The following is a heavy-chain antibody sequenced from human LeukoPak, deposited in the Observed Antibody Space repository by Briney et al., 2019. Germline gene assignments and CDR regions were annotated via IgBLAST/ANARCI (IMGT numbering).Heavy chain of an antibody. CDR2: INSSSGGT. V-gene: IGHV1-2*06. CDR3: ARENTIFGVDY. Sequence: GASVKVSCKASGYTFTGYYMHWVRQAPGQGLEWMGRINSSSGGTNYAQKFLGRVTMTRDTSISTAYMELSSLISDDTAVYYRARENTIFGVDYWGQGTLVTVSS. D-gene: IGHD3-3*01. CDR1: GYTFTGYY. J-gene: IGHJ4*02.